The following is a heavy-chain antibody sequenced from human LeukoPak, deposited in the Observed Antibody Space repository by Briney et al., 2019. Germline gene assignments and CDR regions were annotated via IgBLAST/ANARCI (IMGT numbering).Heavy chain of an antibody. V-gene: IGHV3-53*01. J-gene: IGHJ4*02. D-gene: IGHD3-10*01. CDR3: ARLVRGVSFDY. CDR2: IYSGGST. CDR1: GFTFSSYG. Sequence: GGSLRLSCAASGFTFSSYGVHWVRQAPGKGLEWVSVIYSGGSTYYADSVKGRFTISRDNSKNTLYLQMNSLRAEDTAVYYCARLVRGVSFDYWGRGTLVTVSS.